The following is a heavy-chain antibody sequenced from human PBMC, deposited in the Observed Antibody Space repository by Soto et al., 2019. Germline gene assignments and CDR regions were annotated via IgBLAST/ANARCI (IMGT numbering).Heavy chain of an antibody. D-gene: IGHD6-19*01. Sequence: SGPTLVNPTETLTLTCTVSGFSLGNARMGVSWIRQPPGKALEWLAHIFSNDEKSYSTSLKSRLTISKDTSKSQVVLTMTNMDPVDTATYYCARIRRYSSGWYHYYYGMDVWGQGTTVTVSS. J-gene: IGHJ6*02. CDR3: ARIRRYSSGWYHYYYGMDV. CDR2: IFSNDEK. V-gene: IGHV2-26*01. CDR1: GFSLGNARMG.